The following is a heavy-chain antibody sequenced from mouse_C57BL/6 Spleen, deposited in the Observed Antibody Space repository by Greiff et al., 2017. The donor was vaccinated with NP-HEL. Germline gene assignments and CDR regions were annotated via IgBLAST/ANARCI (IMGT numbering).Heavy chain of an antibody. J-gene: IGHJ3*01. Sequence: QVQLKESGAELVRPGASVKLSCKASGYTFTDYYINWVKQRPGQGLEWIARIYPGSGNTYYNEKFKGKATLTAEKSSSTAYMQLSSLTSEDSAVYFCARSYGSRDPFAYWGQGTLVTVSA. CDR2: IYPGSGNT. D-gene: IGHD1-1*01. CDR1: GYTFTDYY. CDR3: ARSYGSRDPFAY. V-gene: IGHV1-76*01.